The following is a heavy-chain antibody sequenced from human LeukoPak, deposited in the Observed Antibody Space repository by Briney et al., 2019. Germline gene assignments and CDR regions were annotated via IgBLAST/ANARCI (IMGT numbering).Heavy chain of an antibody. CDR3: ARWGDSSSWPPIWFDP. Sequence: ASVKVSCKASGYSFTGYYMHWVRQAPGQGLEWLGWISAYNGHTSFAQNFQDRLTMTTDKSTTTAHMELRSLRFDDTAIYYCARWGDSSSWPPIWFDPWGQGTLVTVSS. J-gene: IGHJ5*02. CDR2: ISAYNGHT. CDR1: GYSFTGYY. V-gene: IGHV1-18*01. D-gene: IGHD6-13*01.